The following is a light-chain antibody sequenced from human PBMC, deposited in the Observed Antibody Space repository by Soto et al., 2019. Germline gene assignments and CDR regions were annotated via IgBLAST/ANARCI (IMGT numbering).Light chain of an antibody. CDR2: AAS. CDR1: QGITDD. J-gene: IGKJ4*01. Sequence: AIQMTQSPSSLSASVGDRVTITCRASQGITDDLNWYQQKPGKAPKLLIYAASSSQSGVPPRFSGSGSGTDFILTITSLQPDDFATYYCQQDRSFPLTFGGGTKVEIK. V-gene: IGKV1-6*02. CDR3: QQDRSFPLT.